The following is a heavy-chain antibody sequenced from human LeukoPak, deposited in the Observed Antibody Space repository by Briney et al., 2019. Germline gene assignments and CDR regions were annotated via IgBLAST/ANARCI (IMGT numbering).Heavy chain of an antibody. CDR1: GYTFTSYC. CDR3: ARDGIAVAGNSLYYFDY. CDR2: INAYNGNT. Sequence: EASVKVSCKASGYTFTSYCIIWVRQAPGQGLEWMGWINAYNGNTNYAQKLQGRVTMTTDTSTSTAHMEMRSLRSDDTAVYSCARDGIAVAGNSLYYFDYWGQGTLVTVSS. D-gene: IGHD6-19*01. J-gene: IGHJ4*02. V-gene: IGHV1-18*01.